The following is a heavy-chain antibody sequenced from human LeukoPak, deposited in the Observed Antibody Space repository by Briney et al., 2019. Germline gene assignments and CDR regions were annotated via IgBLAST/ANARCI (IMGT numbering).Heavy chain of an antibody. Sequence: GASVKVSCKASGYTFTGYYMHWVRQAPGQGLEWMGWINPNSGGTNYAQKFQGWVTMTRDTSISTVYMELSSLRSEDTAVYYCARPDRHITASYFDYWGQGTLVTVSS. CDR2: INPNSGGT. V-gene: IGHV1-2*04. CDR1: GYTFTGYY. J-gene: IGHJ4*02. D-gene: IGHD5-18*01. CDR3: ARPDRHITASYFDY.